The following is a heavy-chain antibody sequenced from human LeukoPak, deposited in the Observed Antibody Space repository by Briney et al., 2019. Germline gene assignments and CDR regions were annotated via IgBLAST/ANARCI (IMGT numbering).Heavy chain of an antibody. CDR2: IYYSGSP. Sequence: SETLSLTCAVSGDSISSVSYYWDWIRQPPGKGLEWIGSIYYSGSPYYNSSLKSRVTISVDTSKNQFSLKLSSVTAADTAVYYCARHKALLWFGELLYHHKKNWFDPWGQGTLVTVSS. J-gene: IGHJ5*02. CDR3: ARHKALLWFGELLYHHKKNWFDP. V-gene: IGHV4-39*01. D-gene: IGHD3-10*01. CDR1: GDSISSVSYY.